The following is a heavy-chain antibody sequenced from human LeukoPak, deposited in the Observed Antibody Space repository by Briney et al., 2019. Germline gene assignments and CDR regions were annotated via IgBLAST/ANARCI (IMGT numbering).Heavy chain of an antibody. V-gene: IGHV3-74*01. CDR2: INTDGSST. D-gene: IGHD2-21*01. Sequence: PGGSLRLSCAASGFTFSSYWIHWVRQAPGKGLVWVSRINTDGSSTNYADSVKGRLTISRDNAGNTLYLQMNSLRAEDTAAYYCARGAYLNYYMDVWGKGTTVTVSS. J-gene: IGHJ6*03. CDR3: ARGAYLNYYMDV. CDR1: GFTFSSYW.